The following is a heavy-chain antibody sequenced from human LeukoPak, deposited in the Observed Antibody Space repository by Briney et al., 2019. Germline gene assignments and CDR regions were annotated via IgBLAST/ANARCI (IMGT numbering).Heavy chain of an antibody. CDR2: ISGSGGST. J-gene: IGHJ4*02. Sequence: PGGSLRLSCAASGFTFSSYAMSWVRQAPGKGLEWVSAISGSGGSTYYADSVKGRFTISRDNSKNTLYLQMNSLRAEDTAVYYCAKEGRLITMVRGVVDYWGQGTLVTVSS. CDR3: AKEGRLITMVRGVVDY. V-gene: IGHV3-23*01. CDR1: GFTFSSYA. D-gene: IGHD3-10*01.